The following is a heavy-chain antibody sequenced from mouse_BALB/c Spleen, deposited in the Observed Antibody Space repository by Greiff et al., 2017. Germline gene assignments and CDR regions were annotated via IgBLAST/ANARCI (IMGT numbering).Heavy chain of an antibody. Sequence: DVQLQESGGGLVQPGGSMKLSCVASGFTFSNYWMNWVRQSPEKGLEWVAEIRLKSNNYATHYAESVKGRFTISRDDSKSSVYLQMNNLRAEDTGIYYCTREGFAYWGQGTLVTVSA. J-gene: IGHJ3*01. CDR1: GFTFSNYW. CDR3: TREGFAY. CDR2: IRLKSNNYAT. V-gene: IGHV6-6*02.